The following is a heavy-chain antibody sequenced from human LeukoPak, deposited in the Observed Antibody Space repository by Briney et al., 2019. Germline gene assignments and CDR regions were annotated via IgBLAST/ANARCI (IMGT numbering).Heavy chain of an antibody. CDR3: AKGPFFYYDASGYNYFDS. J-gene: IGHJ4*02. Sequence: GGSLRLSCAASGFTFSSFAMGWVRQTPGEGLEWVSAMSGSGGMTYSADSVKGRFTISRDNSEDTLYLQMNSLRVEDTAIYYCAKGPFFYYDASGYNYFDSWGQGTLVTVSS. D-gene: IGHD3-22*01. CDR2: MSGSGGMT. V-gene: IGHV3-23*01. CDR1: GFTFSSFA.